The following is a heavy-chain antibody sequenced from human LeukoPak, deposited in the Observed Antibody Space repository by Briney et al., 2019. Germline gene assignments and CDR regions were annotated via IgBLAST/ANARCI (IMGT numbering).Heavy chain of an antibody. CDR3: ARDVPYGLYWYFDL. CDR2: IYYSGST. CDR1: GGSISSSSYY. Sequence: SETLSLTCTVSGGSISSSSYYWGWIRQPPGKGLEWIGSIYYSGSTYYNPSLKSRVTISVDTSKNQFSLKLSSVTAADTAAYYCARDVPYGLYWYFDLWGRGTLVTVSS. D-gene: IGHD4-17*01. V-gene: IGHV4-39*07. J-gene: IGHJ2*01.